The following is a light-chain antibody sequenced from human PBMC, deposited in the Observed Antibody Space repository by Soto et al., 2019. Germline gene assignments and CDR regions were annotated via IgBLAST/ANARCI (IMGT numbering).Light chain of an antibody. Sequence: QSVLTQPPSAPGSPGQSVAISCTGTSSDVGGYNYVSWYQQHPGKAPKLMIYDVSKRPSGVPDRFSGSKSGNTASLTVSGLQAEDEADYYCSSYAGTHIVFGTGTKVTVL. J-gene: IGLJ1*01. CDR1: SSDVGGYNY. CDR3: SSYAGTHIV. CDR2: DVS. V-gene: IGLV2-8*01.